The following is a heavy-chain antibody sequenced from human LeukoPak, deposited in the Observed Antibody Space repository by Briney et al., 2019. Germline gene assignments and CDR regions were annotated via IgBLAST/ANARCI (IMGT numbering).Heavy chain of an antibody. D-gene: IGHD5-24*01. V-gene: IGHV3-23*01. CDR3: AKDQEGYHRPIDY. J-gene: IGHJ4*02. CDR2: ISGSGGST. CDR1: GFTFSSYA. Sequence: PGGSLRLSCAASGFTFSSYAMSWVRQAPGKGLEWVSVISGSGGSTYYADSVKGRFTISRDNSKNTLYLQMNSLRAEDTAVYYCAKDQEGYHRPIDYWGQGTLVTVSS.